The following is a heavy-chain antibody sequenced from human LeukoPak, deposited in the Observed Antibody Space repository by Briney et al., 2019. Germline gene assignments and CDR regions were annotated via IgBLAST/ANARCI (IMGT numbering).Heavy chain of an antibody. J-gene: IGHJ5*02. CDR2: IYTSGST. CDR1: SGSINSGNYY. V-gene: IGHV4-61*02. CDR3: ARSSSGYSYGLGWFDP. Sequence: PSETLSLTCTVSSGSINSGNYYWSWMRQPAGKGLEWIGRIYTSGSTNYNPSLTSRVTISVDTSKNQFSLEVSSVTAADTAVYYCARSSSGYSYGLGWFDPWGQGTLVTVSS. D-gene: IGHD5-18*01.